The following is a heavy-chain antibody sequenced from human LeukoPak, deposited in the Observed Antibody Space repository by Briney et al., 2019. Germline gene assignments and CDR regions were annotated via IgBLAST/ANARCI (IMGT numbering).Heavy chain of an antibody. CDR1: GGSISSGGYY. V-gene: IGHV4-31*03. Sequence: PSQTLSLTCTVSGGSISSGGYYWSWIRQHPGKGLEWIGYIYYSGSTYYNPSLKSRVTISVDTSKNQFSLKLSSVTAADTAVYYCARDGYGDYYSGIDPWGQGTLVTVSS. D-gene: IGHD2-21*02. J-gene: IGHJ5*02. CDR3: ARDGYGDYYSGIDP. CDR2: IYYSGST.